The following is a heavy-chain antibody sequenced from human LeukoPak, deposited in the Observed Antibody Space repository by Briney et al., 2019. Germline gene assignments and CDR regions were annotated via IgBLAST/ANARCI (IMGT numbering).Heavy chain of an antibody. CDR3: ARDKRIAAAGTWFDP. D-gene: IGHD6-13*01. Sequence: SETLSLTCTVSGGSISSGDYYWSWIRQPPGKGLEWIGYIYYSGSTYYNPSLKSRVTISVDTSKNQFSLKLSSVTAADKAVYYCARDKRIAAAGTWFDPWGQGTLVTVSS. CDR2: IYYSGST. V-gene: IGHV4-30-4*01. CDR1: GGSISSGDYY. J-gene: IGHJ5*02.